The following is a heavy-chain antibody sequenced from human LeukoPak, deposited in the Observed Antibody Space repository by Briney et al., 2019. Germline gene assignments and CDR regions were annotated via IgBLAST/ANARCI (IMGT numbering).Heavy chain of an antibody. J-gene: IGHJ4*02. CDR1: GGSTSSGDYY. D-gene: IGHD3-16*02. Sequence: SETLSLTCTVSGGSTSSGDYYWSWIRQPPGKGLEWIGYIYYSGSTYYNPSLKSRVTISVDTSKNQFSLKLSSVTAADTAVYYCARVGAQSLYVWGSYRYLDYWGQGTLVTVSS. CDR3: ARVGAQSLYVWGSYRYLDY. V-gene: IGHV4-30-4*08. CDR2: IYYSGST.